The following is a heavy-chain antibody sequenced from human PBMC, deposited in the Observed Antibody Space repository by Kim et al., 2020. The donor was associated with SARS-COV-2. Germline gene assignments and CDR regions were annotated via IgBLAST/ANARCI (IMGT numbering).Heavy chain of an antibody. D-gene: IGHD3-10*01. CDR1: GYTLTELS. CDR2: FDPEDGET. V-gene: IGHV1-24*01. J-gene: IGHJ6*04. Sequence: ASVKVSCKVSGYTLTELSMHWVRQAPGKGLEWMGGFDPEDGETIYAQKFHGRVTMTEDTSTDTAYMELSSLRSEDTAVYYCATTYRMVRGVIGYYYGMDVWGTGNTVTVTS. CDR3: ATTYRMVRGVIGYYYGMDV.